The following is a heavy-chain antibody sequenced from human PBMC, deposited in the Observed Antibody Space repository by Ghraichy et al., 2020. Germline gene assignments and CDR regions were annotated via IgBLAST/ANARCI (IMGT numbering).Heavy chain of an antibody. CDR3: ARHVQNGVRPGYYYGMDV. CDR2: IYYSGST. CDR1: GGSISSSSYY. V-gene: IGHV4-39*01. J-gene: IGHJ6*02. D-gene: IGHD1-1*01. Sequence: SETLSLTCTVSGGSISSSSYYWGWIRQPPGKGLEWIGSIYYSGSTYYNPSLKSRVTISVDTSKNQFSLKLSSVTAADTAVYYCARHVQNGVRPGYYYGMDVWGQGTTVTVSS.